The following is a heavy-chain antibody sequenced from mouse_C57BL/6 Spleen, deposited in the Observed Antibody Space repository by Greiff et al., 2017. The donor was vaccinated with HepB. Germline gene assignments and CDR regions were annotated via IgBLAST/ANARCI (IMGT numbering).Heavy chain of an antibody. CDR1: GYTFTSYW. V-gene: IGHV1-69*01. D-gene: IGHD2-2*01. CDR3: ARDNGSFYAMDY. J-gene: IGHJ4*01. CDR2: IDPSDSYT. Sequence: QVQLKQPGAELVMPGASVKLSCKASGYTFTSYWMHWVKQRPGQGLEWIGEIDPSDSYTNYNQKFKGKSTLTVDKSSSTAYMQLSSLTSEDSAVYYGARDNGSFYAMDYWGQGTSVTVSS.